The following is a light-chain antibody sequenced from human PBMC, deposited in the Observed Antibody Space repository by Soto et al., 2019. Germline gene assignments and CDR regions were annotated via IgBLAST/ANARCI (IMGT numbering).Light chain of an antibody. CDR1: QSVSSY. CDR2: DAS. J-gene: IGKJ3*01. CDR3: QQRGNWPPT. V-gene: IGKV3-11*01. Sequence: EIVLPQCPATLSLSPGERATLSCRASQSVSSYLAWYQQKPGQAPRLLIYDASNRATDLPARISGSGSGTDFTLTISSLEPEDFAVYYCQQRGNWPPTFGPGTKVDIK.